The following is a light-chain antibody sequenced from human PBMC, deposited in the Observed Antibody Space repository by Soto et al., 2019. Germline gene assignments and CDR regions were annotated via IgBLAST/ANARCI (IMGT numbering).Light chain of an antibody. J-gene: IGLJ1*01. CDR2: EVN. CDR1: SSDAGGYNY. V-gene: IGLV2-14*01. CDR3: SSYTSDTSPYV. Sequence: QSALTQPASVSGSPGQSITISCTGTSSDAGGYNYVSWYQLHPGKAPKLIIYEVNNRPSGLSNRFSGSKSGNTASLTISGLQADDEGDYYCSSYTSDTSPYVFGTGTKVTVL.